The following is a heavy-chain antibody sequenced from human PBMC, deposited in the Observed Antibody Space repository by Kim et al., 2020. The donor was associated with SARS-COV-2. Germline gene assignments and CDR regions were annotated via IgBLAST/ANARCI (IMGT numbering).Heavy chain of an antibody. Sequence: GGSLRLSCAASGFTFSSYWMSWVRQAPGKGLEWVANIKQDGNEKYYVDSVKGRFTISRDNAKNSLYLQMNSLRAEDTAVYYCARGDRYVGGSYYDWFDPWGQGTLVTVSS. V-gene: IGHV3-7*01. J-gene: IGHJ5*02. CDR1: GFTFSSYW. D-gene: IGHD1-26*01. CDR2: IKQDGNEK. CDR3: ARGDRYVGGSYYDWFDP.